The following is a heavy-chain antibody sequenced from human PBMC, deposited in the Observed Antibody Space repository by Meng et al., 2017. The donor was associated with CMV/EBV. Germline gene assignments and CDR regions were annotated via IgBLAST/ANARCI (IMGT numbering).Heavy chain of an antibody. CDR3: ARDPVGSPSF. J-gene: IGHJ4*02. Sequence: GESLKISCAASGFTFSSYGMHWVRQAPGKGLEWVAVIWYDGSNKYYADSVKGRFTISRDNSKNTMYLQMNYLRAEDTAVYYCARDPVGSPSFWGQGILVTVSS. CDR1: GFTFSSYG. D-gene: IGHD3-10*01. V-gene: IGHV3-33*01. CDR2: IWYDGSNK.